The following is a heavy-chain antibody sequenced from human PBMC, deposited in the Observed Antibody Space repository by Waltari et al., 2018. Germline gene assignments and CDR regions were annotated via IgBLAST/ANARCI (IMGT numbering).Heavy chain of an antibody. CDR2: IWFDGGQT. CDR1: GLSTRLYG. CDR3: AKDAFGNTYVDH. V-gene: IGHV3-33*06. Sequence: QAQLVESGGGVVQPGMSLRLSCTGTGLSTRLYGMHGVRQAPGKGLEWVALIWFDGGQTYYADSVRGRFTISRDNSKNTLYLDMNSLKLNDTAIYYCAKDAFGNTYVDHWGQGTLVTVAS. J-gene: IGHJ4*02. D-gene: IGHD3-10*01.